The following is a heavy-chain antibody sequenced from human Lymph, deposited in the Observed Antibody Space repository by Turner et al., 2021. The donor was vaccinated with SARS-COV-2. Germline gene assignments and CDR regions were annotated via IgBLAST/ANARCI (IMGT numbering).Heavy chain of an antibody. CDR2: IHYSGNI. D-gene: IGHD3-3*01. CDR3: AIRFWEYLLPTGFDP. Sequence: QLHLQGSCSELVKPSEALSLTCAVSGGSISSRSSYWCWLRQPPGKGLEWIGSIHYSGNIYDNPSLKGGVTISVDTSKNQFSLQLSSVKVADTAMYYWAIRFWEYLLPTGFDPWGQGTLVTVSS. CDR1: GGSISSRSSY. V-gene: IGHV4-39*01. J-gene: IGHJ5*02.